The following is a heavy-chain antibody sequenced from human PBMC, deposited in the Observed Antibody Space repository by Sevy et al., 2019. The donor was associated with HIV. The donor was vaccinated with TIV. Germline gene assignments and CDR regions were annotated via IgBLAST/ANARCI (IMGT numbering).Heavy chain of an antibody. D-gene: IGHD3-22*01. CDR1: GFSFDSYG. Sequence: GGSLRLSCAVSGFSFDSYGMTWVRQAPGKGLEWVSGISGSGTRTYYADSVKGRFIISRDNSKNTLYLQMNSLRSEDKALNYGGKGGGGHYDPDEIGYYFYYYNMDVWGKGTTVTVSS. J-gene: IGHJ6*03. CDR3: GKGGGGHYDPDEIGYYFYYYNMDV. CDR2: ISGSGTRT. V-gene: IGHV3-23*01.